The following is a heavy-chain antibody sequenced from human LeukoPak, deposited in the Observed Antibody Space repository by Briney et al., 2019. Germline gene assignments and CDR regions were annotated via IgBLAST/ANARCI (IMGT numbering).Heavy chain of an antibody. CDR3: ARVGNDWVFDY. V-gene: IGHV4-4*07. CDR2: IYISGST. Sequence: SETLSLTCTVSGGSINSYYWTWIRQPAGKGLEWIGRIYISGSTNYDPSLKSRVTMSVDTSKNQFSLRLTSVTAADTAVYYCARVGNDWVFDYWGQGTLVTVSS. CDR1: GGSINSYY. D-gene: IGHD1-1*01. J-gene: IGHJ4*02.